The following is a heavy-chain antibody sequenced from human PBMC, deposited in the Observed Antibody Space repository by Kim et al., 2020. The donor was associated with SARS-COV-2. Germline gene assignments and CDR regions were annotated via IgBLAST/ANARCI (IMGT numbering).Heavy chain of an antibody. Sequence: SVKVSCTASGFTFRTTAVQWVRQARGQRLEGIGWIVVGSGNTNYAQKFQERVTITRDMSTRTTYMELSGLRSEEKAGYYGGEEGFRRGYNDGEDEEYG. D-gene: IGHD5-18*01. J-gene: IGHJ6*01. CDR3: GEEGFRRGYNDGEDEEYG. CDR1: GFTFRTTA. V-gene: IGHV1-58*01. CDR2: IVVGSGNT.